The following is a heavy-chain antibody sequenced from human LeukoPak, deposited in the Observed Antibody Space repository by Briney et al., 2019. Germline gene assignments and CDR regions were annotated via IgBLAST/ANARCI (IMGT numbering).Heavy chain of an antibody. CDR3: ARDWLDYGGGFDY. CDR1: GGTFSSYA. CDR2: IIPIFGIA. J-gene: IGHJ4*02. D-gene: IGHD4-23*01. V-gene: IGHV1-69*04. Sequence: SVKVSCKASGGTFSSYAISWVRQAPGQGLEWMGRIIPIFGIANYAQKFQGRVTITADKSTSSAYMELSSLRSEDTAVYYCARDWLDYGGGFDYWGQGTLVTVSS.